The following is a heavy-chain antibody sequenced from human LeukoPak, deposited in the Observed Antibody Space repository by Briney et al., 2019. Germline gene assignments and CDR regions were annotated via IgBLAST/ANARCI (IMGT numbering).Heavy chain of an antibody. CDR1: GYTFTVYY. V-gene: IGHV1-2*02. J-gene: IGHJ4*02. Sequence: ASVKVSCKASGYTFTVYYIHWVGQAPGQGLEWMGWINPNSGGTNYAQNFQGRVTMTRDTSIGTAYMELSRLRVDDTAVYYCAKGGSAWDNPFDYWGQGTLVTVSS. D-gene: IGHD6-19*01. CDR3: AKGGSAWDNPFDY. CDR2: INPNSGGT.